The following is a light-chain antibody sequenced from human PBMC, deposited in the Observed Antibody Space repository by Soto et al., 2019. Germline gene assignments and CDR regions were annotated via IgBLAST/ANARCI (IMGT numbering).Light chain of an antibody. V-gene: IGKV3-15*01. CDR1: QSVSSN. Sequence: EIVMTQSPATLSVSPGERATLSCRASQSVSSNLAWYQQKPGQAPRLLIYGASTRATGIPARFSGSGSGTEFTLTISSLQSEDLAVYYCQQYNNWRAAYPFGQGTELEIK. CDR3: QQYNNWRAAYP. J-gene: IGKJ2*01. CDR2: GAS.